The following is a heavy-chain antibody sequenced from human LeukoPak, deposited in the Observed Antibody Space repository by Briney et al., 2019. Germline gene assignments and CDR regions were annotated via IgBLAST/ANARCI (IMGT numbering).Heavy chain of an antibody. V-gene: IGHV5-51*07. CDR3: ARHGKYYRGSHYFDF. Sequence: GESLKISCEASGFSFTSYWIAWVHQMPGKGLEWLGIIYPDDSDTRYSPSFQGQVTISADKSISTAYLQWSSLKASDTAMYYCARHGKYYRGSHYFDFWGQGTLVTVSS. CDR2: IYPDDSDT. D-gene: IGHD3-10*01. J-gene: IGHJ4*02. CDR1: GFSFTSYW.